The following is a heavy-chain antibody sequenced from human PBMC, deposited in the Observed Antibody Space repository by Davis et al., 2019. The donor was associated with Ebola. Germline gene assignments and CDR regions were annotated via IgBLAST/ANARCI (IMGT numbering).Heavy chain of an antibody. CDR2: IRSKANSYAT. D-gene: IGHD4-17*01. CDR1: GFTFSGSA. J-gene: IGHJ5*02. V-gene: IGHV3-73*01. Sequence: PGGSLRLSCAASGFTFSGSAMHWVRQASGKGLEWVGRIRSKANSYATAYAASVKGRFTISRDDSKNTAYLQMNSLKTEDTAVYYCTRRPVTTWNWFDPWGQGTLVTVSS. CDR3: TRRPVTTWNWFDP.